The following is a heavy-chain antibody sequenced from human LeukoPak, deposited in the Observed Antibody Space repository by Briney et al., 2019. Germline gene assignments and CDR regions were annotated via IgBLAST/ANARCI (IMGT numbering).Heavy chain of an antibody. J-gene: IGHJ4*02. V-gene: IGHV4-39*01. D-gene: IGHD3-3*01. CDR1: GGSISSSSYY. CDR3: ASDRYYDFWSGYYPM. Sequence: PSETLSLTCTVSGGSISSSSYYWGWIRQPPGKGLEWIGSIYYSGSTYYNPSLKSRVTMSVDTSKNQFSLKLSSVIAADTAVYYCASDRYYDFWSGYYPMWGQGTLVTVSS. CDR2: IYYSGST.